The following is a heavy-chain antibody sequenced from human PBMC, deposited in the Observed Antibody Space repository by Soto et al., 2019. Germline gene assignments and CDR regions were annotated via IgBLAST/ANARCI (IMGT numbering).Heavy chain of an antibody. V-gene: IGHV3-11*01. CDR2: TNSSGSTI. D-gene: IGHD6-19*01. J-gene: IGHJ6*02. Sequence: QVELVESGGGLAKPGGYLILSCAASGFPFSAYDMSCIRQAPGKGLEWVSYTNSSGSTIYYSDSVKGRFTMSMDNARNSMDLHMDSLRVEDTAVYYCATDPQGIAVYHSYYYGMDVWGQGTTVTVSS. CDR3: ATDPQGIAVYHSYYYGMDV. CDR1: GFPFSAYD.